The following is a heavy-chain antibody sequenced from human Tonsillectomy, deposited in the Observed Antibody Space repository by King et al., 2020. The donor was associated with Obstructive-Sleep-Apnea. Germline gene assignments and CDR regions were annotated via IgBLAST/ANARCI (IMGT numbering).Heavy chain of an antibody. Sequence: GGGLRVSCAASGCTFSSYSMNWVRQAPGKGLEWVSSMSSSSRYRDYADAVKGRLTISRDNAKNSLYLQMHSLRAEDTAVYYCARDGHSIAAFDPYYYGMDVWGQGTTVTVSS. V-gene: IGHV3-21*01. CDR3: ARDGHSIAAFDPYYYGMDV. D-gene: IGHD6-6*01. J-gene: IGHJ6*02. CDR1: GCTFSSYS. CDR2: MSSSSRYR.